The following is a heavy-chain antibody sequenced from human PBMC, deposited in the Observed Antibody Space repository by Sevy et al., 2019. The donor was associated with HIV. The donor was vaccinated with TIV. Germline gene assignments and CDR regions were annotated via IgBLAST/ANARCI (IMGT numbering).Heavy chain of an antibody. V-gene: IGHV1-2*02. CDR1: GYTFTGYY. J-gene: IGHJ4*02. CDR2: INPNIGGT. Sequence: ASVKVSCKASGYTFTGYYMHWVRQAPGQGLEWMGWINPNIGGTKYSQKFQGRVTMTRDTSISTAYMELSRLRSDDTAVYYCARGGYYDSSGYYHFGYWGQGTLVTVSS. D-gene: IGHD3-22*01. CDR3: ARGGYYDSSGYYHFGY.